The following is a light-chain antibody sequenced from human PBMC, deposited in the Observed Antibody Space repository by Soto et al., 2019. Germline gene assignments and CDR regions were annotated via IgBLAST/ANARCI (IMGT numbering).Light chain of an antibody. J-gene: IGKJ5*01. V-gene: IGKV1-39*01. CDR3: QQSYSTPRT. CDR2: AAS. CDR1: QSISSY. Sequence: DIQMTQSPSSLSASVGDRVTITCRASQSISSYLNWYQQKPGKAPKLLIYAASSLQSGVPSRFSGSGSGTDFTLTISSLQPEDFATYYCQQSYSTPRTFGQGNDWRL.